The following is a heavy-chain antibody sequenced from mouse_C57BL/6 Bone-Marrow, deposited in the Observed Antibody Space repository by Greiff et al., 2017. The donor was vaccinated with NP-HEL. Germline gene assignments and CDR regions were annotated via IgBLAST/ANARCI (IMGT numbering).Heavy chain of an antibody. D-gene: IGHD2-2*01. J-gene: IGHJ4*01. CDR1: GFSLTSYG. CDR2: IWSDGST. V-gene: IGHV2-6-1*01. Sequence: VKLMESGPGLVAPSQSLSITCTVPGFSLTSYGVHWVRQPPGKGLEWLVVIWSDGSTTYNSALKSRLSISKDNSKSQGFLKMNSLQTDDTAMYYCARQAYGYDEDYAMDYWGQGTSVTVSS. CDR3: ARQAYGYDEDYAMDY.